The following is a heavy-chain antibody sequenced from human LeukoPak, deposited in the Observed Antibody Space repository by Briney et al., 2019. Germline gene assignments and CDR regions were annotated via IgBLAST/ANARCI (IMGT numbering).Heavy chain of an antibody. D-gene: IGHD3-10*01. CDR2: IYPGDSDT. V-gene: IGHV5-51*01. J-gene: IGHJ4*02. CDR1: GYSFTSYW. CDR3: ARHVSMVRGVITSFDY. Sequence: GESLKISCKGSGYSFTSYWIGWVRQMPGKGLERMGIIYPGDSDTRYSPSFQGQVTISADKSISTAYLQWSSLKASDTAMYYCARHVSMVRGVITSFDYWGQGTLVTVSS.